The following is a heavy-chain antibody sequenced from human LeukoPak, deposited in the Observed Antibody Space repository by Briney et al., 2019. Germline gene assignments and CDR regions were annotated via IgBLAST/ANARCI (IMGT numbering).Heavy chain of an antibody. Sequence: PGGSLRLSCAASGFTFSSYAMSWVRQAPGKGLEWVSAISGSGGSTYYADSVKGRFTISRDNSKNTLYLQMNSLRAEDTAVYYCATRGVVVPAAINYFDYWGQGTLVTVSS. V-gene: IGHV3-23*01. D-gene: IGHD2-2*01. J-gene: IGHJ4*02. CDR1: GFTFSSYA. CDR3: ATRGVVVPAAINYFDY. CDR2: ISGSGGST.